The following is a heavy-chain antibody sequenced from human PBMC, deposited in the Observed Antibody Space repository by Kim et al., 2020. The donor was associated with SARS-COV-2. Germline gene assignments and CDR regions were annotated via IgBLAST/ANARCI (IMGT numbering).Heavy chain of an antibody. CDR3: ARHPGVRGTYYGMDV. V-gene: IGHV5-10-1*01. CDR2: IDPSDSYT. CDR1: GYSFTSYW. D-gene: IGHD3-10*01. Sequence: GESLKISCKGSGYSFTSYWISWVRQMPGKGLEWMGRIDPSDSYTNYSPSFQGHVTISADKSISTAYLQWSSLKASDTAMYYCARHPGVRGTYYGMDVWGQGTTVTVSS. J-gene: IGHJ6*02.